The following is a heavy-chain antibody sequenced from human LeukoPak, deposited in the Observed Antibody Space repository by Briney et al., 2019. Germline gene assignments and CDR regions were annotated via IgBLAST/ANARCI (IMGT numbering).Heavy chain of an antibody. CDR3: ARHWAPCGGDCYAFDI. J-gene: IGHJ3*02. Sequence: PSETLSLTCTVSGGSISSYYWSWIRQPPGKGLEWIGYIYYSGSTNYNPSLKSRVTISVDTSKNQFSLKLSSVTAADTAVYYCARHWAPCGGDCYAFDIWGQGTMVTVSS. D-gene: IGHD2-21*02. CDR2: IYYSGST. CDR1: GGSISSYY. V-gene: IGHV4-59*08.